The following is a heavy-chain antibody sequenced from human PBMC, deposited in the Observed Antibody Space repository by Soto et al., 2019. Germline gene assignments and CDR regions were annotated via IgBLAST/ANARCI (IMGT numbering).Heavy chain of an antibody. J-gene: IGHJ6*02. CDR3: ARSLLDEYFCSWRSAYYLMYF. CDR1: GFTFSAYY. Sequence: ASVKVSCKASGFTFSAYYIYWVRQAPGQGLEWIGWINPNSGGTNNAQKFQGRVTMTRDTSTSTVYMELSALISDDTAVYFCARSLLDEYFCSWRSAYYLMYFCGRGTTVTVS. V-gene: IGHV1-2*02. D-gene: IGHD3-3*01. CDR2: INPNSGGT.